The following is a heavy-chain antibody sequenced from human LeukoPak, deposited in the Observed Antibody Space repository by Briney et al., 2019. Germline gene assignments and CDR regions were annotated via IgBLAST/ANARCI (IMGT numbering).Heavy chain of an antibody. D-gene: IGHD4-17*01. J-gene: IGHJ5*02. CDR1: GFTFSSYD. V-gene: IGHV3-23*01. CDR3: ARGSVDGDYLFS. CDR2: ISGGGGST. Sequence: GGSLRLSCAASGFTFSSYDMSWVRQAPGKGLEWVSGISGGGGSTHYADSVKGRFTISRDNSKNTLYLQMNSLRAEDTAVYYCARGSVDGDYLFSWGQGTLVTVSS.